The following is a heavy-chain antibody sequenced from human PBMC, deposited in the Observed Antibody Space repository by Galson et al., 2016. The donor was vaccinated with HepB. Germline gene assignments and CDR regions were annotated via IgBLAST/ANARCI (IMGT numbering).Heavy chain of an antibody. Sequence: CAISGDSVSSNGAAWNWIRQSPSRGLEWLGRTYYRSKWYNDYAVSVKSRITINADTSKNQFSLQLNSVTPEDTAVYYCAREPGIGSGMAGRLGYWGQGTLVTVSS. CDR2: TYYRSKWYN. CDR1: GDSVSSNGAA. D-gene: IGHD1-26*01. V-gene: IGHV6-1*01. J-gene: IGHJ4*02. CDR3: AREPGIGSGMAGRLGY.